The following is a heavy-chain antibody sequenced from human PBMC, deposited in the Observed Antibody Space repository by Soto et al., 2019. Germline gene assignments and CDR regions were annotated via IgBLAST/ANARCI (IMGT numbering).Heavy chain of an antibody. Sequence: SETLSLTCAVSGGSISSSNWWSWVRQPPGKGLEWIGEIYHSGSTNYNPSLKSRVTISVDKSKSQFSLKLSSVTAADTAVYYCASIAVAGTGGGDYWGQGTLVTVSS. J-gene: IGHJ4*02. CDR1: GGSISSSNW. D-gene: IGHD6-19*01. CDR2: IYHSGST. CDR3: ASIAVAGTGGGDY. V-gene: IGHV4-4*02.